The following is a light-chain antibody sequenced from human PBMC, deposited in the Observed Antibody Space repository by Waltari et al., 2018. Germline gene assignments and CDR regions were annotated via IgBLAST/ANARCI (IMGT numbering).Light chain of an antibody. CDR2: GAS. Sequence: EIVMTQSPATLSVSPGERATPSFRASQSVSSTLAWYQQKPGQAPRLLIYGASTRATGIPARFIGSGSGTEFTLTISSMQSEDFAVYYCQQYNNWYTFGQGTKLEIK. CDR1: QSVSST. V-gene: IGKV3-15*01. J-gene: IGKJ2*01. CDR3: QQYNNWYT.